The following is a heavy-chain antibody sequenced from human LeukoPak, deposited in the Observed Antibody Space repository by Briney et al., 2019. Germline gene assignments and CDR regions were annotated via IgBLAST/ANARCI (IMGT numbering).Heavy chain of an antibody. D-gene: IGHD3-9*01. J-gene: IGHJ6*02. Sequence: GGSLRLSCAASGFTFSSYGMHWVRQAPGKGLEWVAVISYDGSNKYYADSVKGRFTISRDNSKNTLYLQMNSLRAEDTAVYYCAKEARLAPYYYYGMDVWGQGITVTVSS. CDR3: AKEARLAPYYYYGMDV. CDR2: ISYDGSNK. CDR1: GFTFSSYG. V-gene: IGHV3-30*18.